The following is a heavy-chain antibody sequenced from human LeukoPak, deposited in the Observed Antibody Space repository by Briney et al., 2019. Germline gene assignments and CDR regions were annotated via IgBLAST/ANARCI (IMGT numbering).Heavy chain of an antibody. CDR3: ARDRGFGQADV. CDR1: GFTFSSYA. Sequence: GGSLRLSCAASGFTFSSYAMSWVRQAPGKGLEWVANIKQDGGEKYYVDSVKGRFTISRDNAKNSLYLQMNSLRAEDTAVYSCARDRGFGQADVWGKGTTVTVSS. J-gene: IGHJ6*04. D-gene: IGHD3-10*01. CDR2: IKQDGGEK. V-gene: IGHV3-7*01.